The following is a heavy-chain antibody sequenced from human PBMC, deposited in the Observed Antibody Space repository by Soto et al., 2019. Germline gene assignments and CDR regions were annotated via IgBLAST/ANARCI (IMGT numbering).Heavy chain of an antibody. D-gene: IGHD1-1*01. CDR2: IYATGTT. J-gene: IGHJ5*02. CDR1: GASISGFY. V-gene: IGHV4-4*07. Sequence: PSETLSLTCTVSGASISGFYWSWIRKSAGKGLEWIGRIYATGTTDYNPSLKSRVMVSVDTSKKQFSLKLRSVTAADTAVYYCVRDGTKTLRDWFDPWGQGISVTVSS. CDR3: VRDGTKTLRDWFDP.